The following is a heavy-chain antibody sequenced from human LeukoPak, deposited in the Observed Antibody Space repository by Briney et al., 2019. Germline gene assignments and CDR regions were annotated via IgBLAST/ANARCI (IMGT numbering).Heavy chain of an antibody. CDR2: ISYDGSNK. V-gene: IGHV3-30*18. J-gene: IGHJ5*02. CDR3: AKDRLTGAAAASGWFDP. CDR1: GFTFSSYG. D-gene: IGHD6-13*01. Sequence: PGGSLRLSCAASGFTFSSYGMHWVRQAPGKGLEWVAVISYDGSNKYYADSVKGRFTISRDNSKNTLYLQMNSLRAEDTAVYYCAKDRLTGAAAASGWFDPWGQGTLVTVSS.